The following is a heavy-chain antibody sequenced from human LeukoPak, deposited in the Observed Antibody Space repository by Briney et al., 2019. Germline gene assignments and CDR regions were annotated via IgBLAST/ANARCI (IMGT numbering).Heavy chain of an antibody. CDR1: GFTFSSYG. CDR3: AKSHHYADHY. V-gene: IGHV3-30*18. Sequence: GGSLRLSCAASGFTFSSYGMHWVRQAPGKGLEWVAVISYDGSNKYYADSVKGRFTISRDNSKDTLYLQMNSLRAEDTAVYYCAKSHHYADHYWGQGTLVTVSS. J-gene: IGHJ4*02. CDR2: ISYDGSNK. D-gene: IGHD4-17*01.